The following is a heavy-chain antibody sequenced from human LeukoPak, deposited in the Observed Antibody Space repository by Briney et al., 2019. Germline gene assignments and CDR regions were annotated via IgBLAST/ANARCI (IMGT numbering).Heavy chain of an antibody. CDR1: GFTFRSYW. V-gene: IGHV3-74*01. J-gene: IGHJ4*02. Sequence: GGSVRPSCAASGFTFRSYWMHWVRQGPGKGLMWVSRINSGATCTTYADSVKGRFTISRDNAKNTLYLQMDSLTAEDSGVYYCARDVDFDSWGQGT. CDR3: ARDVDFDS. CDR2: INSGATCT.